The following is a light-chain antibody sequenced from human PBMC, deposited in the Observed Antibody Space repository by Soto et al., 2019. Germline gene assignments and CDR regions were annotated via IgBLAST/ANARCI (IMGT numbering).Light chain of an antibody. CDR1: QSVSSH. Sequence: EIVLTQSPATLSLSPGERATVSCRASQSVSSHLAWYQQKRGQAPRLLIYDASSRASGIPARFSGSGPGTDFTLTISSLEPEDFAVYYCQQGGNWHLNFRHGTRLEIK. V-gene: IGKV3D-11*02. CDR3: QQGGNWHLN. CDR2: DAS. J-gene: IGKJ5*01.